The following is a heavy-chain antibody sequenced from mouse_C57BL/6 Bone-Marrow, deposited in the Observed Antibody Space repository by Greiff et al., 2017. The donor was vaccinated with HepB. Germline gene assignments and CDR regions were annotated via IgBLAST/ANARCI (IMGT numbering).Heavy chain of an antibody. V-gene: IGHV1-81*01. D-gene: IGHD2-4*01. Sequence: VQLQQSGAELARPGASVKLSCKASGYTFTSYGISWVKQRTGQGLEWIGEIYPRSGNTYYNEKFKGKATLTADKSSSTASMELRSLTSEDSAVYFCAREDDYSSVAYWGQGTLVTVSA. CDR1: GYTFTSYG. J-gene: IGHJ3*01. CDR2: IYPRSGNT. CDR3: AREDDYSSVAY.